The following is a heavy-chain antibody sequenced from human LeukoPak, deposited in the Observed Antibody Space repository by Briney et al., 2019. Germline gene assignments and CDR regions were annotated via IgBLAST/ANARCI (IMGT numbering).Heavy chain of an antibody. V-gene: IGHV4-59*01. CDR2: IYYSGST. CDR1: GGSISSYY. Sequence: SETLSLTCTVSGGSISSYYWSWIRRPPGKGLEWIGYIYYSGSTNYNPSLKSRVTISVDTSKNQFSLKLSSVTAADTAVYYCARDEYSSSWYARGAFDIWGQGTMVTVSS. J-gene: IGHJ3*02. CDR3: ARDEYSSSWYARGAFDI. D-gene: IGHD6-13*01.